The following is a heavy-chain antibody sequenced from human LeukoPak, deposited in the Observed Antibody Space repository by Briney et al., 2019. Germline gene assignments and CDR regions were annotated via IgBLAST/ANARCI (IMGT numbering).Heavy chain of an antibody. D-gene: IGHD4-17*01. CDR2: ISSSSSCI. CDR1: GFTFSSYS. J-gene: IGHJ4*02. Sequence: GGSLRLSCAASGFTFSSYSMNWVRQAPGKGLEWVSSISSSSSCIYYADSVKGRFTISRDNAKNSLYLQMNSLRAEDTAVYYCARDLDYGDYAFDYWSQGTLVTVSS. V-gene: IGHV3-21*01. CDR3: ARDLDYGDYAFDY.